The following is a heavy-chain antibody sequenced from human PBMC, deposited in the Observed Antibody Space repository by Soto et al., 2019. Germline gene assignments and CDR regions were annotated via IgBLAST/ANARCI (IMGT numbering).Heavy chain of an antibody. D-gene: IGHD1-1*01. CDR1: GFTFIDYA. Sequence: EVQLLESGAGLVQPGGSLRLSCTASGFTFIDYAMSWVRQAPGKRLEWVSLISGGGGTTQYADSVKGRFTISRDNSKNTVYLQMNSLRVEDTAVYFCAKALSHDSPFDYWGQGTLVTVSS. CDR3: AKALSHDSPFDY. J-gene: IGHJ4*02. V-gene: IGHV3-23*01. CDR2: ISGGGGTT.